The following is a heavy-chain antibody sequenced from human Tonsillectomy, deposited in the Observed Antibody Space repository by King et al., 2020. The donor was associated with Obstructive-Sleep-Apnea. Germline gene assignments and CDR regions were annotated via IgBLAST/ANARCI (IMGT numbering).Heavy chain of an antibody. J-gene: IGHJ4*02. V-gene: IGHV5-10-1*03. CDR1: GYSFTSYW. CDR3: AGMYYYGSGSKYYFDY. CDR2: IDPSDSYT. D-gene: IGHD3-10*01. Sequence: VQLVESGAEVKKPGESLRISCKGSGYSFTSYWISWVRQMPGKGPEDMGRIDPSDSYTNYSPSFQGHVPISDDKSISTAYLQWSSLKASDTAMYYCAGMYYYGSGSKYYFDYWGQGTLVTVSS.